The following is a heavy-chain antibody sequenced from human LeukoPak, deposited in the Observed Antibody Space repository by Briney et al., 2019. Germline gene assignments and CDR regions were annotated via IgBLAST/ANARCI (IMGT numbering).Heavy chain of an antibody. CDR1: GFTFSSYS. CDR2: ISSSSSTI. V-gene: IGHV3-48*04. J-gene: IGHJ4*02. Sequence: GGSLRLSCAASGFTFSSYSMNWVRQAPGKGLDWVSYISSSSSTIYYADSVKGRFTISRDNAKNSLYLQMNSLRAEDTALYYCARDSAGGYFDYWGQGTLVTVSS. CDR3: ARDSAGGYFDY. D-gene: IGHD3-10*01.